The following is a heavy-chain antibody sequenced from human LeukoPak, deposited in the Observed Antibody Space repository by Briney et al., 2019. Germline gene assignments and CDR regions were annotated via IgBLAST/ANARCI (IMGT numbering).Heavy chain of an antibody. CDR2: ISAYNGNT. J-gene: IGHJ1*01. CDR3: ARENIVAGGGGFQH. Sequence: ASVKVSCKASGYTFTSYGISWVRQAPGQGLEWMGWISAYNGNTNYAQKLQGRVTMTTDTYTSTAYMELRSLRSDDTAVYYCARENIVAGGGGFQHWGQGTLVTVSS. V-gene: IGHV1-18*01. CDR1: GYTFTSYG. D-gene: IGHD5-12*01.